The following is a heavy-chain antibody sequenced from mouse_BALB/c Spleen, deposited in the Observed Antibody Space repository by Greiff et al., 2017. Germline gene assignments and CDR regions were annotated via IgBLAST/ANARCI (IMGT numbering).Heavy chain of an antibody. V-gene: IGHV10S3*01. CDR3: VRLYYDYDVYAMDY. J-gene: IGHJ4*01. Sequence: VKDRFTISRDDSQSMLYLQMNNLKTEDTAMYYCVRLYYDYDVYAMDYWGQGTSVTVSS. D-gene: IGHD2-4*01.